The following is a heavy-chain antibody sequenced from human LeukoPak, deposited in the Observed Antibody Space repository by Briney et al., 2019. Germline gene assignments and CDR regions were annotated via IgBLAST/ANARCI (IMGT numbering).Heavy chain of an antibody. D-gene: IGHD2-21*01. V-gene: IGHV3-23*01. CDR3: AKGSNCGGDCYYPNWFDP. CDR2: ISGSGGST. CDR1: GFTFSSYA. Sequence: GGSLRLSCAASGFTFSSYAMSWVRQAPGKGLEWVSAISGSGGSTYYADSVKGRFTISRDNSKNTLYLQMNSLRAEDTAVYYCAKGSNCGGDCYYPNWFDPWGQGTLVTVSS. J-gene: IGHJ5*02.